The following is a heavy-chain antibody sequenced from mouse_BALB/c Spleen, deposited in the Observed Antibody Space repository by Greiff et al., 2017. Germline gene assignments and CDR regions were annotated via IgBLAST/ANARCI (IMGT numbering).Heavy chain of an antibody. Sequence: QVQLKQPGAELVKPGASVKLSCKASGYTFTSYWMHWVKQRPGQGLEWIGEIDPSDSYTNYNQKFKGKATLTVDKSSSTAYMQLSSLTSEDSAVYYCARRGYGRGDYWGQGTTLTVSS. CDR1: GYTFTSYW. J-gene: IGHJ2*01. D-gene: IGHD1-1*01. CDR3: ARRGYGRGDY. V-gene: IGHV1-69*02. CDR2: IDPSDSYT.